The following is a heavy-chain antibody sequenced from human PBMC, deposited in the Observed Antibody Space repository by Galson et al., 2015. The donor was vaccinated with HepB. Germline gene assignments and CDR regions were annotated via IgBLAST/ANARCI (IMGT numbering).Heavy chain of an antibody. V-gene: IGHV1-2*02. D-gene: IGHD6-25*01. Sequence: SVKVSCKASGYTFSAYYIHWVRQAPGQGLEWMGWINPKSGGTNYAQKFQGRVTMTRDTSINTVYMELRRLRSDDSAVYYCARVSPRLIGDYWGQGTLVTVSS. CDR1: GYTFSAYY. CDR2: INPKSGGT. J-gene: IGHJ4*02. CDR3: ARVSPRLIGDY.